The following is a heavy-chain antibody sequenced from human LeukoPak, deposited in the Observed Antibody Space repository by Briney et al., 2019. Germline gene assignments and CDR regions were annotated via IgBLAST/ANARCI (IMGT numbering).Heavy chain of an antibody. Sequence: GGSLRLSCAASGFTFSGYWMHWVRQAPGKGLVWVSRINSDGSSTSYADSVKGRFTISRDNAKNTLYLQMNSLRAEDTAVYYCARGHTFGGVIVNWGQGTLVTVSS. CDR1: GFTFSGYW. CDR2: INSDGSST. V-gene: IGHV3-74*01. CDR3: ARGHTFGGVIVN. D-gene: IGHD3-16*01. J-gene: IGHJ4*02.